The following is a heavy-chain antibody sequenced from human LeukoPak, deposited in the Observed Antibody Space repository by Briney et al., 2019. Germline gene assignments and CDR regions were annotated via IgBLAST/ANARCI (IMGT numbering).Heavy chain of an antibody. D-gene: IGHD2-2*02. V-gene: IGHV3-23*01. CDR1: GLTFSSYA. Sequence: GGSLRLSCAASGLTFSSYAMSWVRQDPGRGLEWVSTISGSGDSTYYADSVKGRFTISRDNSKNTLYLQMNSLRPEDTAVYYCPKGCASTSCYTSEYWGQGTLVTVSS. CDR2: ISGSGDST. CDR3: PKGCASTSCYTSEY. J-gene: IGHJ4*02.